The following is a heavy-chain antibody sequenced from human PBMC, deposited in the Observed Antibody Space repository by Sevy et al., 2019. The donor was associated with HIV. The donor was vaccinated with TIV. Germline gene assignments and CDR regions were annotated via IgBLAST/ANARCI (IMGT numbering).Heavy chain of an antibody. Sequence: GGSLRLSCEASGFTFSSYEMNWVRQAPGKGLEWVLYISSSGSIISYADSVKGRFTISRDNAKSSLYLQMNSLRAEDMAVYYCATSGGVTDYGMDVWGQGTTVTVSS. D-gene: IGHD3-16*01. V-gene: IGHV3-48*03. CDR3: ATSGGVTDYGMDV. CDR1: GFTFSSYE. CDR2: ISSSGSII. J-gene: IGHJ6*02.